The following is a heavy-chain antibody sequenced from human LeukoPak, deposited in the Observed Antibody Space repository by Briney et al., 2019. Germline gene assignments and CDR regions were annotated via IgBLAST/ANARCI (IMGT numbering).Heavy chain of an antibody. J-gene: IGHJ6*02. CDR3: ARGGSFLRFLEWSYYYGMDV. V-gene: IGHV1-8*01. CDR1: GYTFTSYD. D-gene: IGHD3-3*01. Sequence: ASVKVSCKASGYTFTSYDINWVRQAPGQGLEWMGWMNPNSGNTGYAQKFQGRVTMTRNTSISTAYMELSSLRSEDTAVYYCARGGSFLRFLEWSYYYGMDVWGQGTTVTVSS. CDR2: MNPNSGNT.